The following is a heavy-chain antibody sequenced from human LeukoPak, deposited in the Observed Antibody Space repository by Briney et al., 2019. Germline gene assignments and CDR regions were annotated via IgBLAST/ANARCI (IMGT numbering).Heavy chain of an antibody. V-gene: IGHV3-11*01. J-gene: IGHJ4*02. CDR2: ITSPDSTI. D-gene: IGHD3-3*01. Sequence: GGSLRLSCSASGFTVTHYAMHWVRQAPGKGLEWVSYITSPDSTIYYADSVKGRFTVSRDNAKSSLFLQMNSLRAEDTAVYYCARAWGGYNPFDYWGQGTLVTVSS. CDR3: ARAWGGYNPFDY. CDR1: GFTVTHYA.